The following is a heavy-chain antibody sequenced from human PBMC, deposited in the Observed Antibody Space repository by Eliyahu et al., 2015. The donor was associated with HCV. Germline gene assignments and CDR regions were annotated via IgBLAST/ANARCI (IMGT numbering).Heavy chain of an antibody. D-gene: IGHD3/OR15-3a*01. CDR2: IYYSGDT. Sequence: QVQLQESGPGLVXPSETLSLTCTVXGGSIXXYYWSWIRQPPGKGLEWIGHIYYSGDTNYDPSLKXRVTISVDTSKNQFSLQVSSVTAADTAVYYCARHKYHFGLGDDDAFDIWGQGTVVAVSS. CDR1: GGSIXXYY. J-gene: IGHJ3*02. V-gene: IGHV4-59*08. CDR3: ARHKYHFGLGDDDAFDI.